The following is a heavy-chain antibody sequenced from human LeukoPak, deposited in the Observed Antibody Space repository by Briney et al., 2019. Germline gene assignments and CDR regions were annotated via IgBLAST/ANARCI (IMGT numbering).Heavy chain of an antibody. Sequence: GGSLRLSCAASGFTFSSYEMNWVRQAPGKGLEWVSSISSSSSYIYYADSVKGRFTISRDNAKNSLYLQMNSLRAEDTAVYYCARSYYDSSGYYYSFDYWGQGTLVTVSS. CDR3: ARSYYDSSGYYYSFDY. J-gene: IGHJ4*02. V-gene: IGHV3-21*01. CDR2: ISSSSSYI. CDR1: GFTFSSYE. D-gene: IGHD3-22*01.